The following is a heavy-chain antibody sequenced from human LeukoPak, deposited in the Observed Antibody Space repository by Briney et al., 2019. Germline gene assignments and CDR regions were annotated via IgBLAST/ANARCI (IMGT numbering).Heavy chain of an antibody. CDR3: ARYYYDDSGYSEDAFDI. Sequence: GGPLRLSCAASGFTFSRYWMTWVRQAPGKGLEWVANIKEDGSEKYHVDSVKGRFTISRDNAKNSLYLQMNSLRVEDTAVYYCARYYYDDSGYSEDAFDIWGQGTMVTVS. J-gene: IGHJ3*02. CDR1: GFTFSRYW. CDR2: IKEDGSEK. D-gene: IGHD3-22*01. V-gene: IGHV3-7*01.